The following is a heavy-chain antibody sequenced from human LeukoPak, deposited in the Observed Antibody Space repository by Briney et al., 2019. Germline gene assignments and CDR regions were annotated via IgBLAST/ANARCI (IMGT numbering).Heavy chain of an antibody. J-gene: IGHJ3*02. V-gene: IGHV1-24*01. Sequence: ASVKVSCKVSGYTLTELSLHWVRQAPGKGLEWMGGFDPEDGETIYAQKFQGRVTMTEDTSTDTAYMELSSLRSEDTAVYYCATDSTSVDAFDIWGQGTMVTVSS. CDR3: ATDSTSVDAFDI. CDR1: GYTLTELS. D-gene: IGHD2-8*01. CDR2: FDPEDGET.